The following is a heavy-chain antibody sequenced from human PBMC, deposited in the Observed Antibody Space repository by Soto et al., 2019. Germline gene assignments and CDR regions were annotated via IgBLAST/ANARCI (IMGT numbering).Heavy chain of an antibody. Sequence: ASVKVSCKASGYTFTRYGISWVRQAPGQGLEWMGWISTYDVNTKYAQKLQGRVTMTTDTSTSTAYMELRSLRSDDTAVYYCTTLSFKAVAGTVDFDYWGQGTLVTAPQ. D-gene: IGHD6-19*01. V-gene: IGHV1-18*01. J-gene: IGHJ4*02. CDR2: ISTYDVNT. CDR1: GYTFTRYG. CDR3: TTLSFKAVAGTVDFDY.